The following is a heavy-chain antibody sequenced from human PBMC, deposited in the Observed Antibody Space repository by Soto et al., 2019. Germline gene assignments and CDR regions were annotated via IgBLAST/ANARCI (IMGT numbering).Heavy chain of an antibody. CDR2: ISYDGSNK. V-gene: IGHV3-30-3*01. J-gene: IGHJ4*02. Sequence: PGGSLRLSCAASVFTFSRHAMHWVRQAPGKGLEWVAVISYDGSNKYYADSVKGRFTISRDNSKNTLYLEVDSLRPEDTAVYCCVREVRSKIYFDYWGQGTLVTVSS. CDR1: VFTFSRHA. CDR3: VREVRSKIYFDY.